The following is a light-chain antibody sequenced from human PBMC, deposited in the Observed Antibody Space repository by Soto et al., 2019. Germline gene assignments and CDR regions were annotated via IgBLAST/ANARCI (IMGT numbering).Light chain of an antibody. CDR1: QSVTSY. V-gene: IGKV3-20*01. J-gene: IGKJ1*01. Sequence: EIVLTQSPGPLSLSPGERATLSCRASQSVTSYLAWYQQKPGLAPRLLIYASSTRATGIPDRFSGGGSGTDFTLTISRLEPEDFAVYYCQQYATSQTFGQGTKVEI. CDR3: QQYATSQT. CDR2: ASS.